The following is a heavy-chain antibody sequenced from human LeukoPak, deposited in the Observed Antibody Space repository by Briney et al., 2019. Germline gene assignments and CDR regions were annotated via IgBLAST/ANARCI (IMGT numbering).Heavy chain of an antibody. Sequence: ASVKVSCKVSGYTLTELSMHWVRQAPGKGLEWMGGFDPEDGETIYAQKFQGRVTMTRDTSISTAYMELSRLRSDDTAVYYCARGPYYYYGMDVWGQGTTVTVSS. CDR3: ARGPYYYYGMDV. V-gene: IGHV1-24*01. CDR2: FDPEDGET. J-gene: IGHJ6*02. CDR1: GYTLTELS.